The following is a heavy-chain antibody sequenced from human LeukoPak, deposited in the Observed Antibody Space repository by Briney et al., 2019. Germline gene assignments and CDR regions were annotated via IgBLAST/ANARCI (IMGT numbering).Heavy chain of an antibody. D-gene: IGHD6-13*01. V-gene: IGHV4-59*08. Sequence: SETLSLTCTVSGGSISAYYWSWIRQPPGKGPEWIGYIYYSGSTNYNPSLESRVTISVDTSKNQFSLKLSSVTAADTAVYYCARRRAEGGSNGHYNWFDPWGQGILVTVSS. CDR1: GGSISAYY. CDR3: ARRRAEGGSNGHYNWFDP. J-gene: IGHJ5*02. CDR2: IYYSGST.